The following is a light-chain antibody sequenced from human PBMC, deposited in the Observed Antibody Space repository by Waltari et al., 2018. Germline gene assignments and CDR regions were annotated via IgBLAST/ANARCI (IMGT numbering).Light chain of an antibody. CDR2: EGT. J-gene: IGLJ1*01. CDR1: RNDLGTYNL. Sequence: QSPLPQPASVSGSPGQSITIPCTGGRNDLGTYNLVPCYQQHPGKAPKLMIYEGTERPSGVSNRFSGSKSGNTASLTISGLQAEDEADYYCCSYAGSTTFLYVFGTGTKVTVL. V-gene: IGLV2-23*01. CDR3: CSYAGSTTFLYV.